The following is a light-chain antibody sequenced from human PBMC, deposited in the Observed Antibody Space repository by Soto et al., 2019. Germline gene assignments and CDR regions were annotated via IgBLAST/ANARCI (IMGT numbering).Light chain of an antibody. CDR1: QSISNY. V-gene: IGKV3-20*01. J-gene: IGKJ4*02. CDR2: GTS. Sequence: EIVLSQSPATLSLSSGERATLSCRASQSISNYVAWYQQKPGQAPRLLIYGTSSRATGIPDRFSGSGSGTDFTLTISRLEPQDFAVYYCQQYGSSGTFGGGTKVDIK. CDR3: QQYGSSGT.